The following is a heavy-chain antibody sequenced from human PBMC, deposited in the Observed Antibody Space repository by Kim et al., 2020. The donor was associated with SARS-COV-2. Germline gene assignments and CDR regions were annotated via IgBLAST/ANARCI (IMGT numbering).Heavy chain of an antibody. J-gene: IGHJ4*02. CDR3: GAAAAAGTGGDY. Sequence: NYNPSLTGRVTISVDTSKNQFSLKLSSVTAADTAVYYCGAAAAAGTGGDYWGQGTLVTVSS. D-gene: IGHD6-13*01. V-gene: IGHV4-34*01.